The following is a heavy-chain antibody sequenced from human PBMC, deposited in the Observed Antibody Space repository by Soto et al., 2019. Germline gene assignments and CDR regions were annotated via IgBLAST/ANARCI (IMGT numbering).Heavy chain of an antibody. V-gene: IGHV1-3*01. J-gene: IGHJ4*02. D-gene: IGHD5-12*01. CDR3: ARMAAGSAIRY. Sequence: QVQFLQSGAEVKKPGASVKVSCKASGYTFTNYLVHWVRQAPGQRLEWMGWINADNGKTIYSQKFEGRLTFTRDTAASTAYMEVNSLRSEDTAVYYCARMAAGSAIRYWGQGTLVTVS. CDR1: GYTFTNYL. CDR2: INADNGKT.